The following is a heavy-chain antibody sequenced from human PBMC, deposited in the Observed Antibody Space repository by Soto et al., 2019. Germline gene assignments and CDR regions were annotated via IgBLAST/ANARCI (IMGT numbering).Heavy chain of an antibody. D-gene: IGHD3-22*01. Sequence: PGESLKISCKGSGYSFINYWVAWVRQMPGKGLEWMGIVNPGDSDTRYSPSFQGQVTVSADKSISTAYLYWSSLKASDTAMYYCVRPDSTGDYAYWGQGTRVTVSS. CDR1: GYSFINYW. CDR2: VNPGDSDT. V-gene: IGHV5-51*01. J-gene: IGHJ4*02. CDR3: VRPDSTGDYAY.